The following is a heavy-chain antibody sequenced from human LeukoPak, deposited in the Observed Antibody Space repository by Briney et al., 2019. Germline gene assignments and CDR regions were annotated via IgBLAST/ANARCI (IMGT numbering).Heavy chain of an antibody. J-gene: IGHJ4*02. CDR1: GFTVSSNY. CDR2: ICSGGST. D-gene: IGHD3-9*01. Sequence: GGSLRLSCAASGFTVSSNYMSWVRQAPGKGLEWVSVICSGGSTYYADSVKGRFTISRDNSKNTLYLQMNSLRAEDTAVYYCATSEHVLRYFDWLNWGQGTLVTVSS. CDR3: ATSEHVLRYFDWLN. V-gene: IGHV3-66*02.